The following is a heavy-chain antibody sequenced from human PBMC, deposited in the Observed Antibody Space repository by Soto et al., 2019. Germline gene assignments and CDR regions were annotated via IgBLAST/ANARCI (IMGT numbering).Heavy chain of an antibody. CDR1: GGCISSGGYS. V-gene: IGHV4-30-2*01. Sequence: PSETLALTCAVXGGCISSGGYSWSWIRQPPGKGLEWIGYIYHSGSTYYNPSLKSRVTISVDRSKNQFSLKLSSVTAADTAVYYCARDLRDSSGYLVRAFDIWGQGTMVTVSS. CDR2: IYHSGST. CDR3: ARDLRDSSGYLVRAFDI. J-gene: IGHJ3*02. D-gene: IGHD3-22*01.